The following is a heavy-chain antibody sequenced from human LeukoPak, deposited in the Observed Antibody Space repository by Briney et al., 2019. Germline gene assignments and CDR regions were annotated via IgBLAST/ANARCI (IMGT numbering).Heavy chain of an antibody. J-gene: IGHJ3*02. Sequence: SVKVSCKASGGSFSTYVITWVRQAPGQGLEWMGRIIPILNVANFAQNFQGRVTITADKSTNTAHMELSSLRFEDTAMYYCTREGVYSPDPSSYHRDAFDIWGQGTVVTVSS. V-gene: IGHV1-69*04. CDR2: IIPILNVA. CDR3: TREGVYSPDPSSYHRDAFDI. CDR1: GGSFSTYV. D-gene: IGHD3-16*02.